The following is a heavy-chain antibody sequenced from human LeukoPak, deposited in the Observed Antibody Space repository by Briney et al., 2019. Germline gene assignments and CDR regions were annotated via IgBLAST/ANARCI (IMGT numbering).Heavy chain of an antibody. CDR3: ARDSRYCSGGSCYSSPWFDR. CDR1: GYSISSGYY. V-gene: IGHV4-38-2*02. CDR2: IYYSGST. J-gene: IGHJ5*02. D-gene: IGHD2-15*01. Sequence: SETLSLSCTASGYSISSGYYWGWIRQPPGKGLEWIGIIYYSGSTYYNPSLKSRVTISVDTSKNQFSLKLSSVTAADTAVYYCARDSRYCSGGSCYSSPWFDRWGQGTLVTVSS.